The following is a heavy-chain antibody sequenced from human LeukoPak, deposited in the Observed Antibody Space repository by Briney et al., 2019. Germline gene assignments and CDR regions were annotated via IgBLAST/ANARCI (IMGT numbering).Heavy chain of an antibody. V-gene: IGHV4-39*07. D-gene: IGHD3-22*01. CDR2: IYYSGST. Sequence: SETLSLTCTVSGGSISSSSYYWGWIRQPPGKGLEWIGSIYYSGSTYYNPSLKSRVTISVDTSKNQFSLKLSSVTAADTAVYYCATPGGVVVTGGEAFDIWGQGTMVTVSS. CDR3: ATPGGVVVTGGEAFDI. CDR1: GGSISSSSYY. J-gene: IGHJ3*02.